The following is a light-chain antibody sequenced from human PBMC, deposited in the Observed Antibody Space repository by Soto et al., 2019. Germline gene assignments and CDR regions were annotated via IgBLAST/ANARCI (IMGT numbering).Light chain of an antibody. CDR3: QQYDDWLRLT. CDR2: AAS. CDR1: QTISSY. V-gene: IGKV1-39*01. Sequence: DIQMTQSPSSLSASVGDRVTLTCRASQTISSYLNWYQQKPGKAPNLLIYAASTLQTGVPSRFSGSGSGTEFNLTISSLQSEDFAVYFCQQYDDWLRLTFGGGTKVEIK. J-gene: IGKJ4*01.